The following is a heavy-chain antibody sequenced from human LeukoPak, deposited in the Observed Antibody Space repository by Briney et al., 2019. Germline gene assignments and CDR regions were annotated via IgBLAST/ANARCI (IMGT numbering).Heavy chain of an antibody. V-gene: IGHV4-59*01. Sequence: SETLSLTCTVSGGSISSYYWRWIRQPPGKGLEWIGYIYYSGSTNYNPSLKSRVTISVDTSKNQFSLKLSSVTAADTAVYYCARWAYGDYWYFDLWGRGTLVTVSS. CDR3: ARWAYGDYWYFDL. D-gene: IGHD4-17*01. J-gene: IGHJ2*01. CDR2: IYYSGST. CDR1: GGSISSYY.